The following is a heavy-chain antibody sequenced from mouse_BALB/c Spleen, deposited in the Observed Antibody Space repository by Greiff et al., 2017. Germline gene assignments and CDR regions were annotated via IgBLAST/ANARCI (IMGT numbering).Heavy chain of an antibody. CDR3: ARHPLYYGSSYDYFDY. Sequence: EVKVEESGGGLVQPGGSLKLSCAASGFTFSSYTMSWVRQTPEKRLEWVAYISNGGGSTYYPDTVKGRFTISRDNAKNTLYLQMSSLKSEDTAMYYCARHPLYYGSSYDYFDYWGQGTTLTVSS. J-gene: IGHJ2*01. V-gene: IGHV5-12-2*01. CDR2: ISNGGGST. D-gene: IGHD1-1*01. CDR1: GFTFSSYT.